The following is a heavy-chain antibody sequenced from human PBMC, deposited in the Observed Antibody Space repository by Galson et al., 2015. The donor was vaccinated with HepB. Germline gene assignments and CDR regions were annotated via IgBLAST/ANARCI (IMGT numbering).Heavy chain of an antibody. CDR1: GFTFSTYA. CDR3: AKDLTSTDAFDI. V-gene: IGHV3-30-3*01. Sequence: SLRLSCAASGFTFSTYAMHWVRQAPGKGLEWMTIISYDGNNKYYADSVKGRFTISRDHSKNTLSLQMNSLRAEDTAVYYCAKDLTSTDAFDIWGQGTMVSVSS. CDR2: ISYDGNNK. J-gene: IGHJ3*02. D-gene: IGHD2-2*01.